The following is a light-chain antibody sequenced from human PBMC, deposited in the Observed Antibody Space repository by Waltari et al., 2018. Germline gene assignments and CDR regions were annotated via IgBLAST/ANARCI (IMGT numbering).Light chain of an antibody. Sequence: QPALTQPPSASGSPGQSVPISCTGPNSDVGGYNYVSWYQQHPGEAPKLMIYEVTTRPSGVPDRFSGSKSDNTASLTVSGLQAEDEADYYCSSFSGSNNYNVVFGGGTKLTVL. CDR3: SSFSGSNNYNVV. V-gene: IGLV2-8*01. J-gene: IGLJ2*01. CDR1: NSDVGGYNY. CDR2: EVT.